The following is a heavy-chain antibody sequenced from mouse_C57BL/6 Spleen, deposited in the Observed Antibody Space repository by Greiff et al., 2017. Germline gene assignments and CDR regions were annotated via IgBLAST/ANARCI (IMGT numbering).Heavy chain of an antibody. CDR1: GYTFTSYW. CDR2: IDPSDSYT. V-gene: IGHV1-69*01. Sequence: QVQLQQSGAELVMPGASVKLSCKASGYTFTSYWMHWVKQRPGQGLEWIGEIDPSDSYTNYNQKFKGKATLTVDKSSSTAYMQRSSLTSEDSAVYYCARATAVVAAYWGQGTTLTVSA. J-gene: IGHJ2*01. D-gene: IGHD1-1*01. CDR3: ARATAVVAAY.